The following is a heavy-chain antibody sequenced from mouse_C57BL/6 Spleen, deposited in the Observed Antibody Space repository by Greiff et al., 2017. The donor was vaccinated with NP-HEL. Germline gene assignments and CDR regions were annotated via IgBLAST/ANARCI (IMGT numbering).Heavy chain of an antibody. CDR1: GYTFTSYW. Sequence: QVQLQQPGAELVKPGASVKMSCKASGYTFTSYWITWVKQRPGQGLEWIGDIYPGSGSTNYNEKFKSKATRTVDTSSSTAYMQLSSLTSEDSAVYYCARGDDGYYGWYFDGWGTGTTVTVSS. V-gene: IGHV1-55*01. D-gene: IGHD2-3*01. J-gene: IGHJ1*03. CDR2: IYPGSGST. CDR3: ARGDDGYYGWYFDG.